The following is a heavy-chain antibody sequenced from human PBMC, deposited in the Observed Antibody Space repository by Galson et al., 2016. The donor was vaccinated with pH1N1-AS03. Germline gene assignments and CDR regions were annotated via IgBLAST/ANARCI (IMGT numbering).Heavy chain of an antibody. CDR3: ARDVGGPDDY. CDR2: INEDGSTT. Sequence: SLRLSCAASGFTFSRYWMHWVRQAPGKGLVWVSHINEDGSTTRYADSVKGRFTISRDNPESTLYLQMNSLGDDDTAVYYCARDVGGPDDYWGQGTLVTVSS. V-gene: IGHV3-74*01. CDR1: GFTFSRYW. J-gene: IGHJ4*02. D-gene: IGHD4-23*01.